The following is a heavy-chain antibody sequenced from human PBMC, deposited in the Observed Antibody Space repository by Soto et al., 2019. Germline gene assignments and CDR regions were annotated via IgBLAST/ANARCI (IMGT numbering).Heavy chain of an antibody. J-gene: IGHJ4*02. CDR1: GFSFSSYA. CDR3: TTGYYYVGIDC. CDR2: IKSKTDGGTT. V-gene: IGHV3-15*01. D-gene: IGHD3-22*01. Sequence: VQLLESGGGLVQPGGSLRLSCAASGFSFSSYAMSWVRQAPGKGLEWVGRIKSKTDGGTTDYAAPVKGRFTISRDDSKNTLYLQMNSLKTEDTAVYYCTTGYYYVGIDCWGQGTLVTVSS.